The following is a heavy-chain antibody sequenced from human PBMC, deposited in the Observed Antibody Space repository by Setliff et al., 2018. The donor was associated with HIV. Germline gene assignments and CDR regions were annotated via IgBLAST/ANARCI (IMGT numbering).Heavy chain of an antibody. Sequence: VASVKVSCAASGFTLNRYWMSWVRQAPGKGLEWVANIKQDGSEIHYADSVKGRFTISRDNAKNSLYLQMNSLRAEDTAVYYCARGPYTIDYWGQGTLVTVSS. CDR3: ARGPYTIDY. J-gene: IGHJ4*02. CDR2: IKQDGSEI. CDR1: GFTLNRYW. V-gene: IGHV3-7*02. D-gene: IGHD3-16*01.